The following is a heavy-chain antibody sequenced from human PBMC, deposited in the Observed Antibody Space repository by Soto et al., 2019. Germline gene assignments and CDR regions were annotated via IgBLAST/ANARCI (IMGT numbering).Heavy chain of an antibody. V-gene: IGHV1-18*04. Sequence: ASVKVSCKASGYTFTSYGISCVRQAPGQVLEWMGWISAYNGNTNYAQKLQGRVTMTTDTSTSTAYMELRSLRSDDTAVYYCARDLGSGSRQHGPRRNNWFDPWGQGTLVTVSS. CDR1: GYTFTSYG. CDR3: ARDLGSGSRQHGPRRNNWFDP. D-gene: IGHD1-26*01. J-gene: IGHJ5*02. CDR2: ISAYNGNT.